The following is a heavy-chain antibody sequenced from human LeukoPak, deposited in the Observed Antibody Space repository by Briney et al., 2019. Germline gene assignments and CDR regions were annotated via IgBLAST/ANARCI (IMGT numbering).Heavy chain of an antibody. J-gene: IGHJ2*01. Sequence: SETLSLTCTVSGXSISSGDYYWSWIRQPPGKGLEWIGYIYYSGSTYYNPSLKSRVTISVDTSKNQFSLKLSSVTAADTAVYYCARARVRSYSYDSSGFYTSDWHFDLWGRGTLVTVSS. CDR1: GXSISSGDYY. D-gene: IGHD3-22*01. V-gene: IGHV4-30-4*02. CDR2: IYYSGST. CDR3: ARARVRSYSYDSSGFYTSDWHFDL.